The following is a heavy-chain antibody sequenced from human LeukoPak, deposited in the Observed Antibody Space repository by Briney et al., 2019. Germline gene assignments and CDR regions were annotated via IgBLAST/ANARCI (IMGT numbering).Heavy chain of an antibody. CDR1: GGSISSGDYY. D-gene: IGHD6-13*01. CDR2: IYYSGST. J-gene: IGHJ4*02. CDR3: ARRLGIAAAGTGFDY. V-gene: IGHV4-30-4*01. Sequence: SETLSLTCTVSGGSISSGDYYWGWIRQPPGKGLEWIGYIYYSGSTYYNPSLKSRVTISVDTSKNQFSLKLSSVTAADTAVYYCARRLGIAAAGTGFDYWGQGTLVTVSS.